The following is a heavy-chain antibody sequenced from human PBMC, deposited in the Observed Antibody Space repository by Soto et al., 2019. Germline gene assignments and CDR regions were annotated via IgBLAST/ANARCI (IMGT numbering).Heavy chain of an antibody. Sequence: QGELVQSGAEVKKPGASVKVSCKASGYTFPSSTISWLRQAPGQGLEWLGWINAYSGDRKFAQRFQGRVTMTTDTSTSTAYLELTSLTSDDTAIYYCASANYDDSDYWGQGTLLTVSS. D-gene: IGHD4-17*01. V-gene: IGHV1-18*01. CDR2: INAYSGDR. CDR3: ASANYDDSDY. J-gene: IGHJ4*02. CDR1: GYTFPSST.